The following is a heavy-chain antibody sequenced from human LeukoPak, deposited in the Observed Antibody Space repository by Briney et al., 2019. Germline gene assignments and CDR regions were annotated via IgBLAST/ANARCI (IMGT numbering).Heavy chain of an antibody. J-gene: IGHJ3*02. V-gene: IGHV3-21*01. CDR2: ISSSSSYI. CDR3: ARKYYDILTGYSDAFDI. CDR1: GFTFSSYS. Sequence: PGGSLRLSCAASGFTFSSYSMNWVRQAPGKGLEWVSSISSSSSYIYYADSVKGRFTISRDNAKNSLYLRMNSLRAEDTAVYYCARKYYDILTGYSDAFDIWGQGTMVTVSS. D-gene: IGHD3-9*01.